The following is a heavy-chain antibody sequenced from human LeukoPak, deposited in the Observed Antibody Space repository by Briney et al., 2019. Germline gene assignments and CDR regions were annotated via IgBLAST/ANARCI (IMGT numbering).Heavy chain of an antibody. V-gene: IGHV4-59*01. J-gene: IGHJ5*02. CDR1: GGSISSYY. D-gene: IGHD6-13*01. CDR3: ARESAAVVNWFDP. CDR2: IYYNGST. Sequence: SETLSLTCTVSGGSISSYYWSWIRQPPGKGLEWIGYIYYNGSTNYNPSLKSRVTISVDTSKNQFSLKLSSVTAADTAVYYCARESAAVVNWFDPWGQGTLVTVSS.